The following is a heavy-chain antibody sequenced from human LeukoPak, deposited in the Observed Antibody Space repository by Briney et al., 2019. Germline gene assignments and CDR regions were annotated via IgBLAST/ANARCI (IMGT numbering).Heavy chain of an antibody. Sequence: SETLSLTCTVSGGSISSSSYYWGWIRQPPGKGLEWIGSIYYSGSTYYNPSLKSRVTISVDTSKNQFSLKLSSVTAADTAVYYCARGVRDGYNYGWFDPWGQGTLVTVSS. D-gene: IGHD5-24*01. V-gene: IGHV4-39*07. CDR1: GGSISSSSYY. CDR3: ARGVRDGYNYGWFDP. J-gene: IGHJ5*02. CDR2: IYYSGST.